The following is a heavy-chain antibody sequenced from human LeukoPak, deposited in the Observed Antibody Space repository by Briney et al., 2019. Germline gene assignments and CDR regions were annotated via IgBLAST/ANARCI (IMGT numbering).Heavy chain of an antibody. Sequence: SQTLSLTCTVSGGSISSGSYYWSWIRQPAGKGLEWIGRIYTSGSTNYNPSLKSRVTMSVDTSKNQFSLKLSSVTAADTAVYYCARSSAAGTAYYYYYMDVWGKGTTVTISS. CDR2: IYTSGST. CDR3: ARSSAAGTAYYYYYMDV. CDR1: GGSISSGSYY. J-gene: IGHJ6*03. D-gene: IGHD6-13*01. V-gene: IGHV4-61*02.